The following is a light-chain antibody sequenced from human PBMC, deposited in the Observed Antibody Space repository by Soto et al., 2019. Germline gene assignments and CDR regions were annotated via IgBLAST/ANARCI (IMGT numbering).Light chain of an antibody. CDR3: QQYGSSPLYT. CDR1: QRVSSSY. J-gene: IGKJ2*01. CDR2: GAS. Sequence: EIVLTQSPGTLSLSPGERATLSCRASQRVSSSYLAWYQQNPGQAPRLLIYGASSRATGIPDKFSGSWSGTDFTRTISILEPEDWAVYYCQQYGSSPLYTYGQGTTLEIK. V-gene: IGKV3-20*01.